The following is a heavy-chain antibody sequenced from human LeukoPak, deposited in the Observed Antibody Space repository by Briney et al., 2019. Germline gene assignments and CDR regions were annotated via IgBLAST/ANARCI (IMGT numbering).Heavy chain of an antibody. CDR2: INPNSGGT. J-gene: IGHJ5*02. V-gene: IGHV1-2*02. D-gene: IGHD3-3*01. CDR1: GYTFTGYY. Sequence: ASVKVSCKASGYTFTGYYMHWVRQAPGQGLEWMGWINPNSGGTNYAQKFQGRVTMTGDTSISTAYMELSRLRSDDTAVYYCARTPYDFWSGYYYNWFDPWGQGTLVTVSS. CDR3: ARTPYDFWSGYYYNWFDP.